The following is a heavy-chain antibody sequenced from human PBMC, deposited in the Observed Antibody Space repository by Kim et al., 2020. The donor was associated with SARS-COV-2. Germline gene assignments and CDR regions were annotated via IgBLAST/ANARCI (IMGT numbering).Heavy chain of an antibody. CDR3: ARVDQYNWNDADY. J-gene: IGHJ4*02. D-gene: IGHD1-20*01. Sequence: AQKLQGRVTMTTDTSTSTAYMELRSLRSDDTAVYYCARVDQYNWNDADYWGQGTLVTVSS. V-gene: IGHV1-18*01.